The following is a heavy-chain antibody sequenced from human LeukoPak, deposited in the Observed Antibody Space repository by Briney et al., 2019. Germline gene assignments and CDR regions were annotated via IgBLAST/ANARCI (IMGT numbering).Heavy chain of an antibody. CDR3: GRVPPYCSSTSCIFTNFDY. Sequence: ASVKVSCKASGYTFTSYYMHWVRQAPGQGLEWMGIINPSGGSTRYAQKFQGRVTMTRDTSTSTVYMELSSLRSEDTAVYYCGRVPPYCSSTSCIFTNFDYWGQGTLVTVSS. J-gene: IGHJ4*02. CDR2: INPSGGST. D-gene: IGHD2-2*01. CDR1: GYTFTSYY. V-gene: IGHV1-46*01.